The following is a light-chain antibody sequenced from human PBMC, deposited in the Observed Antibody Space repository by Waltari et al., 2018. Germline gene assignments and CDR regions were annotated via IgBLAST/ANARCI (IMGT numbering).Light chain of an antibody. CDR2: DAS. CDR3: QQRSKWPPLAT. J-gene: IGKJ3*01. V-gene: IGKV3-11*01. CDR1: HSVSSY. Sequence: EIVLTHSPATLSLSPGARATLSCSASHSVSSYVTWYHQKPGQAPRLLIYDASNRATGIPARFSGRESGTDFTLTISSLEPEDFAVYYCQQRSKWPPLATFGPGTKVDIK.